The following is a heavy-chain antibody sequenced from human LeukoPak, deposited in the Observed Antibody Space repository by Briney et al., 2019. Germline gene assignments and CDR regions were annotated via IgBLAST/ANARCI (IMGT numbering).Heavy chain of an antibody. CDR1: RFQFSSYA. V-gene: IGHV3-23*01. Sequence: TGGSLRLSCVASRFQFSSYAMSWVRQAPGKGLEWVSAISGSGDSTYYGDSVKGRFTISRDNSKNTLYLQMNSLRAEDTAVYYCAKTRPLDSSSWSHGDYWGQGTLVTVSS. D-gene: IGHD6-13*01. CDR2: ISGSGDST. CDR3: AKTRPLDSSSWSHGDY. J-gene: IGHJ4*02.